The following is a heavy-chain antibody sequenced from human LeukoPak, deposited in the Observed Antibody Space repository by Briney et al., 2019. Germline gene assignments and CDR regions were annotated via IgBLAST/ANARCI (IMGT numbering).Heavy chain of an antibody. D-gene: IGHD3-3*01. J-gene: IGHJ4*02. CDR2: IYYSGST. Sequence: PGGSLRLSCAASGFTFSNAWMSWVRQAPGKGLEWIGSIYYSGSTYYNPSLKSRVTISVDTSKNQFSLKLSSVTAADTAVYYCARERRGYDFWSGYSYYFDYWGQGTLVTVSS. V-gene: IGHV4-4*02. CDR3: ARERRGYDFWSGYSYYFDY. CDR1: GFTFSNAW.